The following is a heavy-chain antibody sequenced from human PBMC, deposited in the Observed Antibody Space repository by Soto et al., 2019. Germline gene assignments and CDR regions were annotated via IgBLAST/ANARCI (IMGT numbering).Heavy chain of an antibody. CDR1: GFTLSSYS. Sequence: ESGGGLVQPGGSLRLSCAASGFTLSSYSMNWVRQAPGQGLEWLSYISSTGTSIFYADSVKGRFTISKDNAKNSVYLQMHSLRDEDTAVYYCARGIDYWGQGTLVTVSS. CDR3: ARGIDY. V-gene: IGHV3-48*02. J-gene: IGHJ4*02. D-gene: IGHD3-10*01. CDR2: ISSTGTSI.